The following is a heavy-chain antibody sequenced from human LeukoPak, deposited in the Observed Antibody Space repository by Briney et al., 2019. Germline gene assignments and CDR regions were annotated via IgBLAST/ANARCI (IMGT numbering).Heavy chain of an antibody. V-gene: IGHV1-69*13. D-gene: IGHD4-23*01. J-gene: IGHJ4*02. Sequence: SVKVSCKASGGTFSNYAVDWVRQAPGQGLEWMGGIIPVFGTAHYAQKFQGRVTITADESTSTAYMELKSLRSEDTAMYYCARGWIAETTVVTPYNYWGQGTLVTVSS. CDR1: GGTFSNYA. CDR2: IIPVFGTA. CDR3: ARGWIAETTVVTPYNY.